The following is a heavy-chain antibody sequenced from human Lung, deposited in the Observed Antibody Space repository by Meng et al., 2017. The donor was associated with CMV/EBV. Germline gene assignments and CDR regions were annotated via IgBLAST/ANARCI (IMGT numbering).Heavy chain of an antibody. J-gene: IGHJ4*02. V-gene: IGHV3-30*04. D-gene: IGHD1-1*01. CDR1: GCNIFKYA. Sequence: ASGCNIFKYANHWVRQAAGKGLEWVAAILDDRSSKYYADYEGGRITISRDNSKKILYLEVNTTTTEDTAVYYCTTLETDGPEYFDYWGQGTLVTVSS. CDR2: ILDDRSSK. CDR3: TTLETDGPEYFDY.